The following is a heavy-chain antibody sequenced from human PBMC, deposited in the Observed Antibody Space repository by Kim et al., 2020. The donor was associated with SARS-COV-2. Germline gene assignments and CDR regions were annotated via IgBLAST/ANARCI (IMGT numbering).Heavy chain of an antibody. CDR2: IYYSGST. CDR3: ARLLPAYGSGGYIPSWFDP. D-gene: IGHD3-10*01. V-gene: IGHV4-59*08. CDR1: GGSISSYY. J-gene: IGHJ5*02. Sequence: SETLSLTCTVSGGSISSYYWSWIRQPPGKGLEWIGYIYYSGSTNYNPSLKSRVTISVDTSKNQFSLKLSSVTAADTAVYYCARLLPAYGSGGYIPSWFDPWGQGTLVTVSS.